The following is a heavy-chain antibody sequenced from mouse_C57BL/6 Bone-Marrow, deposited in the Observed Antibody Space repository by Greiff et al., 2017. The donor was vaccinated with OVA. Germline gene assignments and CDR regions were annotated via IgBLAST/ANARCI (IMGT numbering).Heavy chain of an antibody. D-gene: IGHD1-1*01. CDR3: ARNYYGSSFYWYFDV. CDR2: IYWDADK. CDR1: GFSLSTSGMG. V-gene: IGHV8-12*01. Sequence: QVTLKESGPGILQSSQTLSLTCSFSGFSLSTSGMGVSWIRQPSGKGLEWLAHIYWDADKRYNPSLKSRLTISKDTSRNQLFLKITSVDTADTATYYCARNYYGSSFYWYFDVWGTGTTVTVSS. J-gene: IGHJ1*03.